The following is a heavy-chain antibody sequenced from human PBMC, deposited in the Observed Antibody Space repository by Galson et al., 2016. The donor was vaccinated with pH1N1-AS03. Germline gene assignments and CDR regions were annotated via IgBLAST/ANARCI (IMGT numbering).Heavy chain of an antibody. CDR1: GYTFNSWG. Sequence: SVKVSCKASGYTFNSWGINWVRQAPGQRLEWMGWINAGNGNTKYSQKFQGRVTITRDTSASTAYMELSSLRSEDTAVYYCARDRGSGYDLFDYYYGMDVWGQGTTVTVSS. CDR2: INAGNGNT. J-gene: IGHJ6*02. V-gene: IGHV1-3*01. D-gene: IGHD5-12*01. CDR3: ARDRGSGYDLFDYYYGMDV.